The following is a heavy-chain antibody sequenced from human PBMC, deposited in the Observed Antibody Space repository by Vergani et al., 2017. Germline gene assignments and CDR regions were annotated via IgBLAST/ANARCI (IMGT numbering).Heavy chain of an antibody. J-gene: IGHJ4*02. CDR2: ISYDGSSK. Sequence: QVQLVESGGGVVHPGRSLRLSCAASGFTFSNFSMHWVRQAPGKGLEWVAVISYDGSSKYYADSVKGRFTISRDNSKNTLFLQMNRLRTEDTAVYYCAKDIRSGFCSGGSCSEFDYWGQGTLVTVSS. V-gene: IGHV3-30*18. CDR3: AKDIRSGFCSGGSCSEFDY. CDR1: GFTFSNFS. D-gene: IGHD2-15*01.